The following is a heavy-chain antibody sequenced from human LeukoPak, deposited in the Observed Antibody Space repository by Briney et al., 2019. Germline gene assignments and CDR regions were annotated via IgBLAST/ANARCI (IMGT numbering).Heavy chain of an antibody. D-gene: IGHD4-17*01. J-gene: IGHJ6*02. Sequence: GRSLRLSCAASGFTFDDYAMHWVRQAPGKGLEWVSGISGSGGSTYYADSVKGRFTISRDNSKNTLYLQMNSLRAEDTAVYYCAKGSYGDYYYGMDVWGQGTTVTVSS. CDR2: ISGSGGST. CDR3: AKGSYGDYYYGMDV. CDR1: GFTFDDYA. V-gene: IGHV3-23*01.